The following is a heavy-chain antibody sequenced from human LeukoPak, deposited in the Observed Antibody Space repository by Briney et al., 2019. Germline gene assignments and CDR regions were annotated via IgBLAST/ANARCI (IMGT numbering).Heavy chain of an antibody. Sequence: ASVKVSCKASGYTFSSYGMNWVRQAPGQGLGWMGGINTNTGNPTYAQGFTGRFVFSLDTSVSTAYLQISSLKAEDTAVYYCARRDHSGSYQISPGDFDYWGQGTLVTVSS. V-gene: IGHV7-4-1*02. J-gene: IGHJ4*02. CDR3: ARRDHSGSYQISPGDFDY. CDR1: GYTFSSYG. D-gene: IGHD1-26*01. CDR2: INTNTGNP.